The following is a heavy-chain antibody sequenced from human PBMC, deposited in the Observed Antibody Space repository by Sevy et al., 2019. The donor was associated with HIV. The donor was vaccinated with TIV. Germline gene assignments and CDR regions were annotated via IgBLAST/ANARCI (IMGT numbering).Heavy chain of an antibody. V-gene: IGHV1-2*02. J-gene: IGHJ5*02. D-gene: IGHD3-22*01. CDR3: ARCFYYYDSSGYYWP. CDR1: GYTFTGYY. CDR2: INPNSGGT. Sequence: ASVKVSCKASGYTFTGYYMHWVRQAPGQGLEWMGWINPNSGGTNYAQKFQGRVTMTRDTSISTAYMELSRLRSDDTAEYYCARCFYYYDSSGYYWPWGQGTLVTVSS.